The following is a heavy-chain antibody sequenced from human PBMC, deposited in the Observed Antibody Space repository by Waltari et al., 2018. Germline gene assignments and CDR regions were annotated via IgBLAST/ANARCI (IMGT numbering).Heavy chain of an antibody. CDR2: FDPEDGET. J-gene: IGHJ6*03. V-gene: IGHV1-24*01. D-gene: IGHD3-3*01. CDR1: VSTLTELT. Sequence: QVQLVQSGAEVKKPGAPGKVPCKVAVSTLTELTKPWRRPGPGKGLEWMGGFDPEDGETIYAEKFQGRLTMTEDTSTETAYMELSSLRSEDTAVYYCTTGDLGAYDYFPDYYYYYMDVWGKGTTVTVSS. CDR3: TTGDLGAYDYFPDYYYYYMDV.